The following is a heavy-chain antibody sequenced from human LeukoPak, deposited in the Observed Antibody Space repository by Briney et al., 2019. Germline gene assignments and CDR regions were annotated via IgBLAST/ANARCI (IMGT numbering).Heavy chain of an antibody. J-gene: IGHJ6*02. D-gene: IGHD6-19*01. CDR2: ISAYNGNT. Sequence: ASVKVSCKASGYTFTSYGISWVRQAPGQGLEWMGWISAYNGNTNYAQKLQGRVTMTTDTSTSTAYMELRSLRSDDTAVYYCARPYSSGPYYYSGMDVWGQGTTVTVSS. CDR3: ARPYSSGPYYYSGMDV. CDR1: GYTFTSYG. V-gene: IGHV1-18*01.